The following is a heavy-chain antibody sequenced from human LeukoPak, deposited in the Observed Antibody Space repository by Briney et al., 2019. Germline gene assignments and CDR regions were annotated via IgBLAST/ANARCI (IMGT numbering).Heavy chain of an antibody. D-gene: IGHD2-2*03. V-gene: IGHV3-23*01. CDR1: GFTFSSYA. J-gene: IGHJ4*02. CDR3: AKGWINYFDY. CDR2: ISGSGGGT. Sequence: GGSLRLSCAASGFTFSSYAMSWVRQAPGKGLEWASGISGSGGGTHYADSVKGRFTISRDNSKNTLDLQMNSLRAEDTAVYYFAKGWINYFDYWAREPVAPVPS.